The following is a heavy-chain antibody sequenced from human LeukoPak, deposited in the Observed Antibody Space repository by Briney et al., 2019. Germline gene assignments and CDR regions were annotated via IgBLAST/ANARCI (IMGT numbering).Heavy chain of an antibody. CDR1: GFTFSSYA. Sequence: PGGSLRLSCAASGFTFSSYAMHWVRQAPGKGLEWVGVISYDGSNKYYADSVKGRFSISRDNSKNTLYLQMDSLRGEGTAVYYCAKDFRIGYSAHFDYWGQGALVTVSS. CDR2: ISYDGSNK. CDR3: AKDFRIGYSAHFDY. D-gene: IGHD2-21*01. V-gene: IGHV3-30*04. J-gene: IGHJ4*02.